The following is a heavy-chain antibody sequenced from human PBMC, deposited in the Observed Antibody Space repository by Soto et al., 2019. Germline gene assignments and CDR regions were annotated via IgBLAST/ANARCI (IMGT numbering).Heavy chain of an antibody. CDR3: ARDVGGYSGYDPDKPAYYYYYGMDV. D-gene: IGHD5-12*01. CDR1: GFTFSSYE. V-gene: IGHV3-48*03. Sequence: EVQLVESGGGLVQPGGSLRLSCAASGFTFSSYEMNWVRQAPGKGLEWVSYISSSGSTIYYADSVKGRFTISRDNAKNSLYLQMNSLRAEDTAVYYCARDVGGYSGYDPDKPAYYYYYGMDVWGQGTTVTVSS. J-gene: IGHJ6*02. CDR2: ISSSGSTI.